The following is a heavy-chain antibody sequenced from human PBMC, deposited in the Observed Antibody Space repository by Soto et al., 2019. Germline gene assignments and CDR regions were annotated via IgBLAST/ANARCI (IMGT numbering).Heavy chain of an antibody. CDR2: IIPIFGTA. CDR1: GGTFSSYA. Sequence: SVKVSCKSSGGTFSSYAISWVRQAPGQGLEWMGGIIPIFGTANYAQKFQGRVTITADESTSTAYMELSSLRSEDTAVYYCARSIAALSDYYYYGMDVWGQGTTVTVSS. D-gene: IGHD6-6*01. J-gene: IGHJ6*02. CDR3: ARSIAALSDYYYYGMDV. V-gene: IGHV1-69*13.